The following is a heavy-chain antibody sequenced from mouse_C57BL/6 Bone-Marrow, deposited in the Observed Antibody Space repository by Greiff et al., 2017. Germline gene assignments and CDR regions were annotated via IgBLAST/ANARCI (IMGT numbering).Heavy chain of an antibody. Sequence: QVTLKVCGPGILQSSQTLSLTCSFSGFSLSTSGMGVSWIRQPSGKGLEWLAHIYWDDDKRYNPSLKSRLTISKDTSRNQVFLKITSVDTADTATYYCARRRGDYDYDVLWYFDVWGTGTTVTVSS. V-gene: IGHV8-12*01. CDR2: IYWDDDK. CDR1: GFSLSTSGMG. CDR3: ARRRGDYDYDVLWYFDV. D-gene: IGHD2-4*01. J-gene: IGHJ1*03.